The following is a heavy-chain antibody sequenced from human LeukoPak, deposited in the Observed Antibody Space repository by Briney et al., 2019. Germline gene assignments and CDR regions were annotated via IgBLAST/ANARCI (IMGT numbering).Heavy chain of an antibody. J-gene: IGHJ6*03. CDR2: ISYDGSNK. CDR3: ARGYYYGSGTPRDYYYMDV. V-gene: IGHV3-30*01. D-gene: IGHD3-10*01. Sequence: GGSLRLSCAASGFTFSSYAMHWVRQAPGKGIEWVAVISYDGSNKYYADSVKGRFTISRDNSKNTLYLQMNSLRAEDTAVYYCARGYYYGSGTPRDYYYMDVWGKGTTVTVSS. CDR1: GFTFSSYA.